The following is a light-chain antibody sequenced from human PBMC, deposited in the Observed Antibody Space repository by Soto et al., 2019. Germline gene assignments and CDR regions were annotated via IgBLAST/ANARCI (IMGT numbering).Light chain of an antibody. CDR3: QQFIDWPWT. CDR2: GAS. Sequence: EIVMTQSPVTLSVSPGERATLSCRASQSISRNLAWYQQRPGQAPRLLISGASDRATGTPARFSGSGSETEFTLTISSLQSEDFAVYFCQQFIDWPWTFGQGTKV. V-gene: IGKV3-15*01. J-gene: IGKJ1*01. CDR1: QSISRN.